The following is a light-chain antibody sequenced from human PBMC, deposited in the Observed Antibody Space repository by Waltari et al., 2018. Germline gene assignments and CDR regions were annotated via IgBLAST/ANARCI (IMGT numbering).Light chain of an antibody. CDR2: KAS. Sequence: DIHMTQSPSTLSASIGQPVTITCRASQDINTWLAWYQQRPGKAPNLLIYKASYLESGVPSRFSGSGSGTEFTLTISSLQPDDFATYFCQQYESYWTFGQGTKVEMK. CDR1: QDINTW. J-gene: IGKJ1*01. CDR3: QQYESYWT. V-gene: IGKV1-5*03.